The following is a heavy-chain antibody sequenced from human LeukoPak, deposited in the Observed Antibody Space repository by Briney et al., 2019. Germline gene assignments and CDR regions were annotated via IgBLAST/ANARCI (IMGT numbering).Heavy chain of an antibody. J-gene: IGHJ4*02. D-gene: IGHD6-19*01. CDR1: GLTFSSYN. CDR2: ISNSGSMI. CDR3: AGGPISGWSADY. V-gene: IGHV3-48*02. Sequence: GGSLRLSCAVSGLTFSSYNMNWVRQAPGKGLEWVSYISNSGSMIYYADSVKGRFTLSRDNAKNSLYLQMNSLRDEDTAVYYCAGGPISGWSADYWGQGTLVTVSS.